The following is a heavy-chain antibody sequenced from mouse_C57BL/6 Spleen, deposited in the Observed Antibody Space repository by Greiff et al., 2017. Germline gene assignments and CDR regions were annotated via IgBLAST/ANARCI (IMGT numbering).Heavy chain of an antibody. D-gene: IGHD2-4*01. CDR2: IFPGSGST. V-gene: IGHV1-75*01. CDR1: GYTFTGYY. Sequence: QVQLQQSGPELVKPGASVKISCKASGYTFTGYYMNWVKQRPGQGLEWIGRIFPGSGSTNYNEKFKGKATLTVDKSSSTAYMLLSSLTSEDSAVXFCANDDYCEVDYWGQGTSVTVSS. J-gene: IGHJ4*01. CDR3: ANDDYCEVDY.